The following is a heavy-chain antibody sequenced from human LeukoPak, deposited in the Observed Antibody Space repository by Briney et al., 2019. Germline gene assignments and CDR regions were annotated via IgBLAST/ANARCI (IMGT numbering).Heavy chain of an antibody. D-gene: IGHD6-19*01. J-gene: IGHJ4*02. CDR2: ISSNSDYI. CDR3: ARAAGRYSSGWYYFDY. Sequence: GGSLRLSCAASRFTFSYYSMHWVRQAPGKGLEWVSSISSNSDYIYYADSVKGRFTISRDNAKNSLYLQMNSLRAEDTAMYYCARAAGRYSSGWYYFDYWGQGTLVTVSS. CDR1: RFTFSYYS. V-gene: IGHV3-21*01.